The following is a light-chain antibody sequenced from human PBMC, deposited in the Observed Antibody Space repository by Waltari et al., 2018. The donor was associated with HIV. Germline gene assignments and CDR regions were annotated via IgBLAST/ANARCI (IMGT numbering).Light chain of an antibody. CDR1: QTVSNNY. V-gene: IGKV3D-20*01. CDR2: DAS. CDR3: HQFGSSTSYT. J-gene: IGKJ2*01. Sequence: EIVLTQSPATLSLSPGERATLSCGASQTVSNNYLAWYQQKPGLAPRLLIYDASSRATAVPDRFSGSGSGTDYTLTIARLEPEDFAVYYCHQFGSSTSYTFGQGTKLEIK.